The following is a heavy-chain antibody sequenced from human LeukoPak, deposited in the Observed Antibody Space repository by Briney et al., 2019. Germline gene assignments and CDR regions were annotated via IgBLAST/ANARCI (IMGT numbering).Heavy chain of an antibody. D-gene: IGHD5-18*01. CDR1: GYLFTNYW. J-gene: IGHJ4*02. CDR2: IYPGDFET. V-gene: IGHV5-51*01. Sequence: GESLKISCKGSGYLFTNYWIGWVRQMPGKGLEWMGIIYPGDFETRYGPSSQGQVTISADKSICTAYLQWSSLKASDTAMYYCARRGDSYGRFDYWGQGILVTVSS. CDR3: ARRGDSYGRFDY.